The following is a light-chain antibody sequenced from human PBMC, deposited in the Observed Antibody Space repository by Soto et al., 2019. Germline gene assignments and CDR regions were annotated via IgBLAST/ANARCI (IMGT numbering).Light chain of an antibody. CDR3: QQYGSSPLT. CDR2: GAS. Sequence: TLSLSPGERATLSCRASQSVSGDYLVWYQQKPGQAPRLLIYGASYRATGIPDRFSGSGSGTDFTLTISRLEPEDFAVYYCQQYGSSPLTFGQGTKVDI. J-gene: IGKJ1*01. V-gene: IGKV3-20*01. CDR1: QSVSGDY.